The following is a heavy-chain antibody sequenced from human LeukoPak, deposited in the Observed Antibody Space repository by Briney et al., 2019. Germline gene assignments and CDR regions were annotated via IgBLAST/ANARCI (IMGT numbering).Heavy chain of an antibody. V-gene: IGHV4-39*01. J-gene: IGHJ5*02. CDR1: GGSISSSSYY. CDR2: IYYSGST. Sequence: SETLSLTCTVSGGSISSSSYYWGWLRQPPGKGLEWIGSIYYSGSTYYNPSLKSRVTISVDTSKNQFSLKLSSVTAADTAVYYCASSKGEGDWFDPWGQGTLVTVSS. CDR3: ASSKGEGDWFDP.